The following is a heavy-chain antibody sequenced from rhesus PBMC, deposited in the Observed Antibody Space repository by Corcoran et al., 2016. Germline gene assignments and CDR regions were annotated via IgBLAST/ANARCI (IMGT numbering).Heavy chain of an antibody. CDR1: GFTFSNYW. J-gene: IGHJ4*01. V-gene: IGHV4S18*01. CDR2: IYGSSGST. CDR3: ARDGAAAGWTIFDY. Sequence: VQLVESGGGLAKPGGSLRLSCAASGFTFSNYWMNWIRQPPGKGLEWIGYIYGSSGSTNYNPSLKNRVTISNDASKNQFSLKLSSVTAADTAVYYCARDGAAAGWTIFDYWGQGVLVTVSS. D-gene: IGHD6-31*01.